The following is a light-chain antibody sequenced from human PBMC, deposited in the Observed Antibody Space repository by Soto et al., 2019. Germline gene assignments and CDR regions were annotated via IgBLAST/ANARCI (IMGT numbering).Light chain of an antibody. V-gene: IGKV1-39*01. CDR2: SAS. Sequence: DIQLTRSPSSVSASIADTFTITCLASQDINVYLNLYQQKPGEVPKLLIYSASTLHSGVPSRFTGSGSETDFTVTIRSLQPEDFATYYCQHGYVAPYSFGQGTKVDIK. CDR3: QHGYVAPYS. J-gene: IGKJ2*03. CDR1: QDINVY.